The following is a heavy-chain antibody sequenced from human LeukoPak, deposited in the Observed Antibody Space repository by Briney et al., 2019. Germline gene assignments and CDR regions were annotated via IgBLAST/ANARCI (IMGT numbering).Heavy chain of an antibody. Sequence: SETLSLTCTVSGGSTSSSSYYWGWIRQPTGKGLEWIGSIYYSGSTYYNPSLKSRVTISVDTSKNQFSLKLSSVTAADTAVYYCARQPYAVTIIAFDIWGQGTMVTVSS. CDR3: ARQPYAVTIIAFDI. V-gene: IGHV4-39*01. CDR2: IYYSGST. D-gene: IGHD4-17*01. CDR1: GGSTSSSSYY. J-gene: IGHJ3*02.